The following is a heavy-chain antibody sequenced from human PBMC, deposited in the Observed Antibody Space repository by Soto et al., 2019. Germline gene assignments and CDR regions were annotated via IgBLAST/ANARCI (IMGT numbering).Heavy chain of an antibody. D-gene: IGHD5-12*01. Sequence: SSETLSLTCTVSGASIRSYYWSWIRQPPGKGLEWIGYIYNSGSSNFNPSLKSRVSTSVDTSKHQFSLRLSSVSAADTAVYYSASQYLEMATITPYYFDYWGQGTLVTVSS. J-gene: IGHJ4*02. V-gene: IGHV4-59*01. CDR1: GASIRSYY. CDR2: IYNSGSS. CDR3: ASQYLEMATITPYYFDY.